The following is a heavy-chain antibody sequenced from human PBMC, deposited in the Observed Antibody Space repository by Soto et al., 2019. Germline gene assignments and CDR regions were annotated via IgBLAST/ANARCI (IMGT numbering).Heavy chain of an antibody. CDR3: ARDSGAGTDDALDL. D-gene: IGHD1-26*01. CDR1: GGSCSGYY. Sequence: SETLSLTCAVYGGSCSGYYWSWIRQPPGKGLEWIGEINHSGSTNYNPSLKSRVTISVDTSKNQFSLKLSSVTAADTAVYYCARDSGAGTDDALDLWGHGTMVTVSS. J-gene: IGHJ3*01. V-gene: IGHV4-34*01. CDR2: INHSGST.